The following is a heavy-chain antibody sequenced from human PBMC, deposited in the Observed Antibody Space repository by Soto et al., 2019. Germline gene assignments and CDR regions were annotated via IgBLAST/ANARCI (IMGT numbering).Heavy chain of an antibody. V-gene: IGHV3-15*01. CDR3: TKGYTI. CDR1: GFTFSNAW. D-gene: IGHD5-18*01. CDR2: IKSKTDGGKT. J-gene: IGHJ3*02. Sequence: GGSLRLSCAASGFTFSNAWMSWVRQAPGKGLEWVGRIKSKTDGGKTDYAAPVKGRFTISRDDSKNTLYLQMNSLKNEDTDVYYCTKGYTIWGQGPMVTV.